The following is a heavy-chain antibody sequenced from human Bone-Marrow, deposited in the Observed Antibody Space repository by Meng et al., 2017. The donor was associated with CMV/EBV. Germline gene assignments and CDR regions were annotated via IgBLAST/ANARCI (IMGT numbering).Heavy chain of an antibody. Sequence: ASVKVSCKASGYTFTSYGISWVRQAPGQGLEWMGWISAYNGNTNYAQKLQGRVTMTTDTSTSTAYMELRSLRSEDTAVYYCARSTIFGVVISPYYYYGMDVWGQGTTVTVSS. CDR2: ISAYNGNT. CDR3: ARSTIFGVVISPYYYYGMDV. CDR1: GYTFTSYG. J-gene: IGHJ6*02. V-gene: IGHV1-18*01. D-gene: IGHD3-3*01.